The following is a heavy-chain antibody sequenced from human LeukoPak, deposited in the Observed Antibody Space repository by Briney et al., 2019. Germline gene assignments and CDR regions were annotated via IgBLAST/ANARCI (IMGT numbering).Heavy chain of an antibody. D-gene: IGHD2-2*01. Sequence: GGSLTLSCAASGFTVSRNYMRCVRQSRGKGLEWVSVICSGCSTYYADSVKGRFTIARDNSKNTLYLQMNSLRAEDTAVYYCAREGQEGSSTTPGAFDIWGQGTMVTVSS. CDR2: ICSGCST. J-gene: IGHJ3*02. V-gene: IGHV3-66*01. CDR1: GFTVSRNY. CDR3: AREGQEGSSTTPGAFDI.